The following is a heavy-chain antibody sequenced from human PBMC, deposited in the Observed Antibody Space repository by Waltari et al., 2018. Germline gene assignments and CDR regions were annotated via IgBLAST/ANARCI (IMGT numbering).Heavy chain of an antibody. V-gene: IGHV3-21*01. CDR1: GFTFSRYS. Sequence: EVQLVESGGDLVKPGGSLRLSCAAPGFTFSRYSMNWVRQVPGKGLECVSFISSGGSNIYYADSVKGRFTISRDNAKNSLYLQMNSLRVDDTAVYYCARIDGYNPDYWGQGTLVTVSS. D-gene: IGHD5-18*01. CDR3: ARIDGYNPDY. CDR2: ISSGGSNI. J-gene: IGHJ4*02.